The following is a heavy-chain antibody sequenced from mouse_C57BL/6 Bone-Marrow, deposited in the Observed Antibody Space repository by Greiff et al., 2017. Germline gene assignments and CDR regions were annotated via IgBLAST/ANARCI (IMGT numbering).Heavy chain of an antibody. Sequence: VQLQQSGPELVKPGASVKISCKASGYTFTDYYMNWVKQSHGKSLEWIGDINPNNGGTSYNQKFKGKATLTVDKSSSTAYMELRSLTSEDSAVYYCARGGTWRYFDVWGTGTTVTVSS. CDR2: INPNNGGT. CDR1: GYTFTDYY. CDR3: ARGGTWRYFDV. D-gene: IGHD3-3*01. J-gene: IGHJ1*03. V-gene: IGHV1-26*01.